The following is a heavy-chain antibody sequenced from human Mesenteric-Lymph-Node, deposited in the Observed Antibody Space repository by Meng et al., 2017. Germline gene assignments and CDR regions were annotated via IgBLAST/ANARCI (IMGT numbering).Heavy chain of an antibody. Sequence: QITFTESGPTLVKPTQPLTLTCTFSGFSLTTAGVGVGWIRQSPGKALEWLALIYWDDDKGYSPSLKSRLTISKDTSKNQVVLTMTNMDPVDTATYYCIHRRTTGTTFWGQGTLVTVSS. D-gene: IGHD1-1*01. CDR2: IYWDDDK. CDR1: GFSLTTAGVG. V-gene: IGHV2-5*02. J-gene: IGHJ4*02. CDR3: IHRRTTGTTF.